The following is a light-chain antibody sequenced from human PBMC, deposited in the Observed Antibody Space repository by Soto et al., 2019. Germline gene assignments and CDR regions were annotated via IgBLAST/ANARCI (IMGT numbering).Light chain of an antibody. CDR1: SSDVGGYNY. Sequence: QSALTQPASVSGSPGQSITISCTGTSSDVGGYNYVSWYQQHPGKAPKLMIFDVSDRPSGVSNRFSGSKSGNTASLTISGLRAEDEADYYCSSYTSSSTNVFGGRTKLTVL. CDR2: DVS. V-gene: IGLV2-14*03. CDR3: SSYTSSSTNV. J-gene: IGLJ3*02.